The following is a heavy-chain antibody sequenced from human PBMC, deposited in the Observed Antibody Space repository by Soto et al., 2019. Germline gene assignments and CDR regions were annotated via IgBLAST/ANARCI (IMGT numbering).Heavy chain of an antibody. Sequence: GASVKVSCKASGYTFTSYYMHWVRQAPGQGLEWMGIINPSGGSTSYAQKFQGRVTMTRDTSTSTVYMELSSLRSEDTAVYYCARDLWLELLFHYYGMDVWGQGTTVTVSS. V-gene: IGHV1-46*01. D-gene: IGHD1-7*01. CDR2: INPSGGST. CDR3: ARDLWLELLFHYYGMDV. J-gene: IGHJ6*02. CDR1: GYTFTSYY.